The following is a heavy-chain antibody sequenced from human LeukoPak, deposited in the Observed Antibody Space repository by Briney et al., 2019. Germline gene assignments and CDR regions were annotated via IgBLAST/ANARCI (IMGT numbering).Heavy chain of an antibody. CDR3: VRVHYSSGSLSSWFDP. CDR1: SDSISDYY. CDR2: ISYSGGV. J-gene: IGHJ5*02. V-gene: IGHV4-59*08. D-gene: IGHD3-10*01. Sequence: SESLSLTCTVSSDSISDYYWGWIRQPPGKGLEWIGYISYSGGVSYNPSLKPPVTISLDTSRNQVSLKLSSVTAADTAIYYCVRVHYSSGSLSSWFDPWGRGTLVTVSS.